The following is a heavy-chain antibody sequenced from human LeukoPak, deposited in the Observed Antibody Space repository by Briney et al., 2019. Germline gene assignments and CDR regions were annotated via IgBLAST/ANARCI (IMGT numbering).Heavy chain of an antibody. D-gene: IGHD6-19*01. CDR2: VYYSGRT. J-gene: IGHJ5*02. CDR3: ARVQRSARVAGTVVWFDP. V-gene: IGHV4-61*08. Sequence: PSETLSLTCTVSGGSVSSGAYYWSWIRQPPGKGLEWIGYVYYSGRTNYNPSLKSRVTISVDTSKNQSSLKLSSVTAADTAVYYCARVQRSARVAGTVVWFDPWGQGTLVTVSS. CDR1: GGSVSSGAYY.